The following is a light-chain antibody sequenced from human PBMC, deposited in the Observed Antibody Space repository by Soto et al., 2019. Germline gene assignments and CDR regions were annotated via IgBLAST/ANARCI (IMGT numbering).Light chain of an antibody. V-gene: IGKV3-11*01. CDR3: QQRSNWPGT. CDR2: DAS. CDR1: QSVRSS. J-gene: IGKJ1*01. Sequence: EIVFTQSPATLSLSPGERATLSCRATQSVRSSLAWYLQQPGQAPRLLIYDASKRATGIPARFSGSGSGTDFTLTISSLEPKDFAVYYCQQRSNWPGTFGQGTKV.